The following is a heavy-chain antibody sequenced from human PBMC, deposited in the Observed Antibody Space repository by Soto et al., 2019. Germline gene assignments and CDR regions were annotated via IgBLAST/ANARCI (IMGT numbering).Heavy chain of an antibody. CDR3: ARDSYDSSGSSGYSFDY. V-gene: IGHV4-30-4*01. CDR2: IYYSGST. D-gene: IGHD3-22*01. CDR1: GGSISSGDYY. J-gene: IGHJ4*02. Sequence: SETLSLTCTVSGGSISSGDYYWNWIRQPPGKGLEWIGYIYYSGSTYYNPSLKSRVTISVDTSKNQFSLRLSSVTAADTAVYYCARDSYDSSGSSGYSFDYWGQGTLVTVSS.